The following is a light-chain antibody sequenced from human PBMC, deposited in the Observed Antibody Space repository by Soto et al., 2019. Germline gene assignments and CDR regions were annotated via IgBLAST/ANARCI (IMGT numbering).Light chain of an antibody. CDR2: RND. V-gene: IGLV1-44*01. Sequence: QPVLTQPPSASGTPGQRVTISCSGRSSNIGKNSVNWYQQFPGTAPKLLIYRNDQRPSGVPGRFSGSKSGTSASLAISGLQSEDEADYYCSVWDDSLDGRVFGGGTKLTVL. CDR1: SSNIGKNS. CDR3: SVWDDSLDGRV. J-gene: IGLJ3*02.